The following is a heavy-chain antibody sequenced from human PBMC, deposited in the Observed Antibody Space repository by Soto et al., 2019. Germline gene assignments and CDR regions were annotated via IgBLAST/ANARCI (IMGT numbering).Heavy chain of an antibody. CDR3: ARVIAVAGTWNYYYGMDV. CDR1: GFTFGDYY. V-gene: IGHV3-11*01. Sequence: QVQLVESGGGLVKPGGSLRLSCAASGFTFGDYYMSWIRQAPGKGLEWVSYISSSGSTIYYADSVKGRFTISRDNTKNSLYLQMNSLRAEDTAVYYCARVIAVAGTWNYYYGMDVWGQGTTVTVSS. D-gene: IGHD6-19*01. J-gene: IGHJ6*02. CDR2: ISSSGSTI.